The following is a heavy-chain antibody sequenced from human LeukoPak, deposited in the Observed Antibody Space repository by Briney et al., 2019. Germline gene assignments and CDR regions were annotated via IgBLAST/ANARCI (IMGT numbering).Heavy chain of an antibody. D-gene: IGHD3-22*01. J-gene: IGHJ4*02. CDR2: IYYSGST. V-gene: IGHV4-39*07. CDR1: GNSISSGDNY. CDR3: ARSGGLWLLTYYFDY. Sequence: SQTLSLTCTVSGNSISSGDNYWGWIRQPPGKGLEWIGSIYYSGSTYYNPSLKSRVTISVDTSKNQLSLKLSSVTAADTAVYFCARSGGLWLLTYYFDYWGQGTLVTVSS.